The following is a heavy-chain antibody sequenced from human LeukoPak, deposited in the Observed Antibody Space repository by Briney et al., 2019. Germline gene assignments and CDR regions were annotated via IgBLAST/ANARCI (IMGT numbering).Heavy chain of an antibody. CDR3: TRVSSYGDVFDY. Sequence: GGSLRLSCAASGFTVSSNYMSWVRQAPGKGLEWVSVIYSGGSTYYADSVKGRFTISRDNSKNTLYLQMNSLKTEDTAVYYCTRVSSYGDVFDYWGQGTLVTVSS. D-gene: IGHD4-17*01. V-gene: IGHV3-53*01. CDR2: IYSGGST. J-gene: IGHJ4*02. CDR1: GFTVSSNY.